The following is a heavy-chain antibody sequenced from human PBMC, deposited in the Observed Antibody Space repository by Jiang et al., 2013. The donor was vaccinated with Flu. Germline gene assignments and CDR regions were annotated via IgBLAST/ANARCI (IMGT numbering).Heavy chain of an antibody. CDR2: IYYSGST. CDR3: ARAVAGTFDY. J-gene: IGHJ4*02. D-gene: IGHD6-19*01. Sequence: SWIRQPPRKGLEWIGYIYYSGSTNYNPPSKSRVTISVDTSKNQFSLKLSSVTAADTAVYYCARAVAGTFDYWGQGTLVTVSS. V-gene: IGHV4-59*01.